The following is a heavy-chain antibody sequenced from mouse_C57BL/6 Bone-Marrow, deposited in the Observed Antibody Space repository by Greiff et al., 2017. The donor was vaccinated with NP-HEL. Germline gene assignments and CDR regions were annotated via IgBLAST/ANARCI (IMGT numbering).Heavy chain of an antibody. Sequence: VKLQQPGAELVKPGASVKMSSKASGYTFTSYWITWVKQRPGQGLEWIGDIYPGSGSTNYNEKFKSKATLTVDTSSSTAYMQLSSLTSEDSAVYYCARWGSSVLYYAMDYWGQGTSVTVSS. J-gene: IGHJ4*01. CDR2: IYPGSGST. CDR3: ARWGSSVLYYAMDY. D-gene: IGHD3-2*02. V-gene: IGHV1-55*01. CDR1: GYTFTSYW.